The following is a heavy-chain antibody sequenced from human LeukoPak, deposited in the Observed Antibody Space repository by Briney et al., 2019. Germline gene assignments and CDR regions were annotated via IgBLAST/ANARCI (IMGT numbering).Heavy chain of an antibody. CDR1: GGSISSYY. D-gene: IGHD6-19*01. J-gene: IGHJ6*03. V-gene: IGHV4-4*07. CDR3: ARASSGWHFSHYYYYMDV. CDR2: IYTSGST. Sequence: PSETLSLTCTVSGGSISSYYWSWIRQSAGKGLEWIGRIYTSGSTNYNPSLKSRVTMSVDTSKNQFSLKLSSVTAADTAVYYCARASSGWHFSHYYYYMDVWGKGTTVTVSS.